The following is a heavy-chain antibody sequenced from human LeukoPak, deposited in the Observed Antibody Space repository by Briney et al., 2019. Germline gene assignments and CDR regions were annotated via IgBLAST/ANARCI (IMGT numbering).Heavy chain of an antibody. CDR3: ARTYYYDSSGYYYDDY. CDR2: ISAYNGNT. J-gene: IGHJ4*02. V-gene: IGHV1-18*01. D-gene: IGHD3-22*01. Sequence: ASVKVSCKASGYTFTSYGISWVRQAPGQGLEWMGWISAYNGNTNYAQKLQGRVTMTTDTSTSTAYMELRSLRSDDTAVYCCARTYYYDSSGYYYDDYWGQGTLVTVSS. CDR1: GYTFTSYG.